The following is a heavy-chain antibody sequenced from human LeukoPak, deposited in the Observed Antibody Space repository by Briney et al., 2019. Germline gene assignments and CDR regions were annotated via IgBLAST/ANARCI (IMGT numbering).Heavy chain of an antibody. D-gene: IGHD2/OR15-2a*01. Sequence: ASVRVSCKASGHTLTELAIHWVRQAPGKGLEWMGGFDPEDGQTIYAQKFQGRVTVTEDTSTDTAYMELSSLGSEDTAVYYCATEGGWGYYLYWGQGTLVTVSS. V-gene: IGHV1-24*01. CDR2: FDPEDGQT. CDR1: GHTLTELA. J-gene: IGHJ4*02. CDR3: ATEGGWGYYLY.